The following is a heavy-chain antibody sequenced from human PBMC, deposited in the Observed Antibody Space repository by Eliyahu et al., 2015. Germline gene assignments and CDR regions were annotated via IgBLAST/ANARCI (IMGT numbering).Heavy chain of an antibody. V-gene: IGHV3-23*01. Sequence: EVQLSESGGGLVXPGGSLRLSCXGSGXXFSTYGXTWVRQAPGKGLGWXSTIGGSDDYTKXADSVKGRFTISRDNSKNTLYLQMNSLTAEDTARYYCAKNVAGAYVFDHWGQGILVTVSS. D-gene: IGHD3-16*01. CDR1: GXXFSTYG. CDR2: IGGSDDYT. CDR3: AKNVAGAYVFDH. J-gene: IGHJ4*02.